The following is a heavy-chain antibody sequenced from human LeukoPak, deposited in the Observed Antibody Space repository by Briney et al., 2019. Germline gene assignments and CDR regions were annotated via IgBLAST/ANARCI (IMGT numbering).Heavy chain of an antibody. J-gene: IGHJ4*02. CDR1: GFSFSRYS. D-gene: IGHD2-2*01. V-gene: IGHV3-21*01. CDR2: ISSSATYI. Sequence: GGSLRLSCAASGFSFSRYSMNWVRQAPGKGLEWVSSISSSATYIYYADSLKGRFTISRDNAKNSLYLQMNSLRAEDTAVYYCARDVGGRYCSSTSCYSPLWGQGTLVTVSS. CDR3: ARDVGGRYCSSTSCYSPL.